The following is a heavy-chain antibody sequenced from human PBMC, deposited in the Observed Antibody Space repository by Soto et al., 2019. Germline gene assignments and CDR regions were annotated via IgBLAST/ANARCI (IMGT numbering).Heavy chain of an antibody. Sequence: GGSLRLSCAASGFTFSSYWMHWVRQAPGKGLVWVSRINSDGSSTSYADSVKGRFTISRDNAKNTLYLQMNSLRAEDTAVYYCAREVLYCSGGSCYPYFDYWGQGTLVTVSS. CDR3: AREVLYCSGGSCYPYFDY. J-gene: IGHJ4*02. CDR1: GFTFSSYW. CDR2: INSDGSST. D-gene: IGHD2-15*01. V-gene: IGHV3-74*01.